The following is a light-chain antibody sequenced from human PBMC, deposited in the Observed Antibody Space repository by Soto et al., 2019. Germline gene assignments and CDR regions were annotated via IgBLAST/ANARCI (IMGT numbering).Light chain of an antibody. CDR1: SRDVGGYQY. J-gene: IGLJ1*01. CDR2: DVT. CDR3: SSYAGSNNLVV. Sequence: QSALTQPPSASGSPRQSVTISCTGTSRDVGGYQYVSWYQQHPGKAPKLMIYDVTKRPSGVPDRFSGSKSGNTASLTVSGLQAEDEADYYCSSYAGSNNLVVFGTGTKLTVL. V-gene: IGLV2-8*01.